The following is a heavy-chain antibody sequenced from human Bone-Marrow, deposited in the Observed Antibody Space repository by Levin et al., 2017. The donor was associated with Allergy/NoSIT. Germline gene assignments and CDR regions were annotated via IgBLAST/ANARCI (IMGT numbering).Heavy chain of an antibody. V-gene: IGHV3-30*04. D-gene: IGHD3-22*01. CDR2: ISHDERSI. CDR1: GPIFSSFV. CDR3: ATAGRTSGYADAFEF. J-gene: IGHJ3*01. Sequence: GESLKISCAVSGPIFSSFVMHWVRQAPGKGLEWVAVISHDERSIIYADSVKGRFTISKDNFKKTLYLQMNSLRDEDTATYYCATAGRTSGYADAFEFWGQGTMVTVS.